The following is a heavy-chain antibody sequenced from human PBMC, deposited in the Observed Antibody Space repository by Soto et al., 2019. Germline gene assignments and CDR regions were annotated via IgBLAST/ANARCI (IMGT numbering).Heavy chain of an antibody. Sequence: SETLYITCAVSGGSISRGDYSWTWFRQPPGKGLEWIGYIYHSGSTYYNPSLKSRVTISVDRSKNQFSLKLSSVTAADTAVYYCARGGDGYNSGAFDIWGQGTMVT. J-gene: IGHJ3*02. CDR3: ARGGDGYNSGAFDI. D-gene: IGHD5-12*01. V-gene: IGHV4-30-2*01. CDR2: IYHSGST. CDR1: GGSISRGDYS.